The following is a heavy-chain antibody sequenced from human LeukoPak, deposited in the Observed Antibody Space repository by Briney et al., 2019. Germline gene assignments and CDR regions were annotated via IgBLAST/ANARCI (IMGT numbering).Heavy chain of an antibody. Sequence: WASVNVSCKASGYTFTYRYLHWVRQAPGQALEWMGWITPFNGNTNYAQKFQDRVTITRDRSMSTAYMELSSLRSEDTAMYYCASSANSNYECLDYWGQGTLVTVSS. CDR3: ASSANSNYECLDY. CDR2: ITPFNGNT. D-gene: IGHD4-11*01. V-gene: IGHV1-45*02. CDR1: GYTFTYRY. J-gene: IGHJ4*02.